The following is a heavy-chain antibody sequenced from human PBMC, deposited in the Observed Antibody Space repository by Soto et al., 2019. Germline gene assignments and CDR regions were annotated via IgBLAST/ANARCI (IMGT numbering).Heavy chain of an antibody. CDR3: ARDVMEGDYSSSWSKHTYYYYYYYMDV. CDR1: GFTFSSYW. CDR2: IKQDGSEK. J-gene: IGHJ6*03. V-gene: IGHV3-7*01. D-gene: IGHD6-13*01. Sequence: GGSLRLSCAASGFTFSSYWMSWVRQAPGKGLEWVANIKQDGSEKYYVDSVKGRFTISRDNAKNSRYLQMNSLRAEDTAVYYCARDVMEGDYSSSWSKHTYYYYYYYMDVWGKGTTVTVSS.